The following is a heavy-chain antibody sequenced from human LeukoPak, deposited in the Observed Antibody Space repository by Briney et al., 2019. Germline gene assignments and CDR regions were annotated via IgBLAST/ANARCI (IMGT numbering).Heavy chain of an antibody. D-gene: IGHD5-18*01. V-gene: IGHV3-21*04. CDR1: GFTFSTYT. CDR2: ITSNRKYI. CDR3: ANDLGWIQLNLG. Sequence: PGGSLRLSCTASGFTFSTYTMNWVRQAPGKGLEWISSITSNRKYIFYADSLKGRFTISRDNSRNTVYLQMNSLRAEDTAVYYCANDLGWIQLNLGRGQGTLVTVSS. J-gene: IGHJ4*02.